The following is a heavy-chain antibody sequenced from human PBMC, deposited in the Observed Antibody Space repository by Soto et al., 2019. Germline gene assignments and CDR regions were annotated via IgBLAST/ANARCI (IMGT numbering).Heavy chain of an antibody. V-gene: IGHV1-18*01. CDR3: ARGRYGDY. D-gene: IGHD1-1*01. Sequence: QVHLVQSGAEVKKPGASVKVSCKCSGYTFTSYGITWVRQAPGQGLEWMGWISAHNGNTDYAQKLQRRVTVTRDTSTSTAYMELRSLRSDDTAVYYCARGRYGDYWGQGARVTVSS. CDR2: ISAHNGNT. CDR1: GYTFTSYG. J-gene: IGHJ4*02.